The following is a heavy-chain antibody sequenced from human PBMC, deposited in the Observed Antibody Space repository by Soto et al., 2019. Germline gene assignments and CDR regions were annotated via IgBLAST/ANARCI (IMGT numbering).Heavy chain of an antibody. V-gene: IGHV4-4*07. CDR1: SASITGSFF. J-gene: IGHJ4*02. CDR2: FTLSGTT. Sequence: QVQLQESGPGLMKPSETLSLTCTVYSASITGSFFWSWIRQPPGKGLEWIGRFTLSGTTTYNPSPKSRVTMSSDVSKNQFSLRLTSLTAAHTALYYCARGMTPPSATAWYYFASWGQGTLVTVSS. CDR3: ARGMTPPSATAWYYFAS. D-gene: IGHD1-26*01.